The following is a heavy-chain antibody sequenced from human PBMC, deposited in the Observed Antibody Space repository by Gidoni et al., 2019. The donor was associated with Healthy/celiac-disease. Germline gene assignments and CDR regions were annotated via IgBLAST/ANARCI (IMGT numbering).Heavy chain of an antibody. Sequence: QVQLQESGPGLVKPSQTLSPTCTVSGASTSRGGYYWPWIRQHPGKGLEWIAYIYFSGRTYYHPSLKGRVTISVDTSKNQFSLKLSSVTAADTVVYYWARGQTYYYDSSGYSLKSFDYWGQGTLVTVSS. CDR3: ARGQTYYYDSSGYSLKSFDY. CDR2: IYFSGRT. D-gene: IGHD3-22*01. CDR1: GASTSRGGYY. V-gene: IGHV4-31*03. J-gene: IGHJ4*02.